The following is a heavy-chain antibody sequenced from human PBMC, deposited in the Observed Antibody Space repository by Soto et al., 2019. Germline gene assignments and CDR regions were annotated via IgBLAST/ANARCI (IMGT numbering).Heavy chain of an antibody. J-gene: IGHJ4*02. V-gene: IGHV4-4*02. CDR3: ARHIAVSGTRGFDF. D-gene: IGHD2-21*01. Sequence: QVQLQESGPGLMKPSGTLSLTCAVSGGSISTNWWSWVRQPPGKGREWMGEIYHSGSTNYNPYLKIRVTMSVDKTQNHLSLNLTSVTAADTAVYYCARHIAVSGTRGFDFWGQGTLVTVSS. CDR1: GGSISTNW. CDR2: IYHSGST.